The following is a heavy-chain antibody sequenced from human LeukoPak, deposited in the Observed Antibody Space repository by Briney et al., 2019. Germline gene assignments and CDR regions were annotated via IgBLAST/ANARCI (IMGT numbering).Heavy chain of an antibody. CDR2: ISGSGGST. CDR3: ATRGLSGYYYGMDV. CDR1: GFTFSSYA. V-gene: IGHV3-23*01. J-gene: IGHJ6*02. D-gene: IGHD2-15*01. Sequence: GGSLRLSCAASGFTFSSYAMSWVRQAPGKGLEWVSAISGSGGSTYYADSVKGRFTISRDNSKNTLYLQMNSLRAEDTAIYYCATRGLSGYYYGMDVWGQGTTVTVSS.